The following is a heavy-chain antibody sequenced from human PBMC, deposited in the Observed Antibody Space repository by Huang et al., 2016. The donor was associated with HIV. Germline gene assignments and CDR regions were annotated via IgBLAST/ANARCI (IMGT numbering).Heavy chain of an antibody. CDR1: GFTFSSYW. CDR2: INRDGSST. J-gene: IGHJ3*02. V-gene: IGHV3-74*01. D-gene: IGHD3-10*01. Sequence: EVQLVESGGGLVQPGGSLKLSCAASGFTFSSYWMHWVRQAPGKGLVWVSRINRDGSSTSYADTVKGRFTIARDNAKNTLYLQMNSLRAEDTAVYYCASVPFGGAFDIWGQGTMVTVSS. CDR3: ASVPFGGAFDI.